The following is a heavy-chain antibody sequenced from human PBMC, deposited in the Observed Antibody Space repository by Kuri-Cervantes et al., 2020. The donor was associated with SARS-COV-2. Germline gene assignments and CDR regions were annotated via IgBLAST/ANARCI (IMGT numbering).Heavy chain of an antibody. Sequence: GESLKISCAASGFTFSSYSMNWVRQAPGKGLEWVSSISSSSYIYYADSVKGRFTISRDNAKNSLYLQMNSLRAEDTAVYYCAVQSVAAHYYYGMDVWGQGTTVTVSS. CDR3: AVQSVAAHYYYGMDV. D-gene: IGHD6-6*01. V-gene: IGHV3-21*01. CDR1: GFTFSSYS. CDR2: ISSSSYI. J-gene: IGHJ6*02.